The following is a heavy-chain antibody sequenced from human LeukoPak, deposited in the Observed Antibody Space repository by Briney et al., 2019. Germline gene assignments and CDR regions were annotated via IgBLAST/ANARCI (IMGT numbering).Heavy chain of an antibody. Sequence: PGGSLRLSCAASGFTFNTHGMHWVRQAPGKGVEWVAAIWFDGSVKHYSDAVKGRFTISRDNSLNTLYLQMNSLRVEDTAIYYCAKDTAVQFLEPAFWGQGTLVTVSS. CDR1: GFTFNTHG. J-gene: IGHJ4*02. CDR2: IWFDGSVK. D-gene: IGHD3-3*01. V-gene: IGHV3-33*06. CDR3: AKDTAVQFLEPAF.